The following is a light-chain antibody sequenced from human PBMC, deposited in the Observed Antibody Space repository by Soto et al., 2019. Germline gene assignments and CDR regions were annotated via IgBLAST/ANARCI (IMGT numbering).Light chain of an antibody. V-gene: IGKV3-15*01. J-gene: IGKJ1*01. Sequence: EILMAQPPATLSVSPGERATLSCRTSQSVSSDLAWYQQKPGQAPRLLVSGVSTRATGIPARFSGSGSGTEFTLTISSLQPDDFATYYCQQYNSYSFGQGTKVDIK. CDR1: QSVSSD. CDR2: GVS. CDR3: QQYNSYS.